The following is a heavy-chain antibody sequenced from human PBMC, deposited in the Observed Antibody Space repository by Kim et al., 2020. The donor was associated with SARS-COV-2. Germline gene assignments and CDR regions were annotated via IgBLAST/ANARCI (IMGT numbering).Heavy chain of an antibody. Sequence: SETLSLTCTVSSGSISSYYWSWIRQPPGKGLEWIGYIYYSGSTNYNPSLKSRVTISVDTSKNQFSLKLSSVTAADTAVYYCARVLGPYYYGSGSYSGTAPRVTWFDPWGQGTLVTVSS. D-gene: IGHD3-10*01. CDR1: SGSISSYY. CDR3: ARVLGPYYYGSGSYSGTAPRVTWFDP. CDR2: IYYSGST. V-gene: IGHV4-59*13. J-gene: IGHJ5*02.